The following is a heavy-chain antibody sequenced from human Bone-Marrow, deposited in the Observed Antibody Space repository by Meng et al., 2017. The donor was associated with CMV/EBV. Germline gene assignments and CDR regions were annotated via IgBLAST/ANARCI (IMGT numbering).Heavy chain of an antibody. D-gene: IGHD3-22*01. J-gene: IGHJ6*02. CDR2: IIPIFGTA. CDR1: GGTFSSYA. V-gene: IGHV1-69*05. Sequence: SVKVSCKASGGTFSSYAISWVRQAPGQGLEWMGGIIPIFGTANYAQKFQGRVTITTDESTSTAYMELSSLRSEDTAVYYCAEAGYYYDSSGYDYYYYGMDVWGQGPTVTVSS. CDR3: AEAGYYYDSSGYDYYYYGMDV.